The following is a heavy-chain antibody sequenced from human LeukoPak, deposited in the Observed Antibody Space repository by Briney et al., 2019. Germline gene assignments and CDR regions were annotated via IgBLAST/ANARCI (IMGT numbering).Heavy chain of an antibody. D-gene: IGHD5-24*01. J-gene: IGHJ3*02. CDR3: ARHRVEMAKNSAFDI. Sequence: GGSLRLSCAASEINLSGHWMHWVRQAPGKGLEWLATMAQDGSRESYVDSVRGRFTISRDAAKDLLYLQMNNLRAEDTAVYFCARHRVEMAKNSAFDIWGQGTVVTVSS. CDR2: MAQDGSRE. CDR1: EINLSGHW. V-gene: IGHV3-7*01.